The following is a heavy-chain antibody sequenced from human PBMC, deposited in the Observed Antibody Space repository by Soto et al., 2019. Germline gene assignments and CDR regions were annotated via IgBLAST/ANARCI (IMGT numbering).Heavy chain of an antibody. CDR1: GITFNNYA. CDR3: AKEGGGGAAMVTSYFDS. J-gene: IGHJ4*02. Sequence: EVQLLESGGGLVQPGGSLRLSCAASGITFNNYALNWVRQAPGKGLEWVSGISGSGTGTYYADSVKGRFTISRDNSKSTVYLHMNSLRADDTAIYYCAKEGGGGAAMVTSYFDSWGQGPLVTVSS. V-gene: IGHV3-23*01. CDR2: ISGSGTGT. D-gene: IGHD5-18*01.